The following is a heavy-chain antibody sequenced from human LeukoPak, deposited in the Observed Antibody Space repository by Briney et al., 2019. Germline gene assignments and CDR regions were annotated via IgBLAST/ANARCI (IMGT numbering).Heavy chain of an antibody. V-gene: IGHV1-69*13. J-gene: IGHJ5*02. CDR1: GYTFTSYG. CDR2: IIPIFGTA. Sequence: ASVKVSCKASGYTFTSYGISWVRQAPGQGLEWMGGIIPIFGTANYAQKFQGRVTITADESTSTAYMELSSLRSEDTAVYYCAREGVTTDGNWFDPWGQGTLVTVSS. D-gene: IGHD4-11*01. CDR3: AREGVTTDGNWFDP.